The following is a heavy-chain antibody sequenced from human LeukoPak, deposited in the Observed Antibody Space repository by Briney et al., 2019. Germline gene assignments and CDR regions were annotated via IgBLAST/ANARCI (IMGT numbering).Heavy chain of an antibody. J-gene: IGHJ4*02. CDR2: IKSDGITT. CDR3: ARGMFHGYCTDY. V-gene: IGHV3-74*01. CDR1: GFTFTNYW. D-gene: IGHD3-3*01. Sequence: AGGSLRLSCAASGFTFTNYWIHWVRQAPGKGLMWVSRIKSDGITTNYADSVKGRFTISRDNAKNTVYLQMNSLRAEDTAVYFCARGMFHGYCTDYWGQGTLVTVSS.